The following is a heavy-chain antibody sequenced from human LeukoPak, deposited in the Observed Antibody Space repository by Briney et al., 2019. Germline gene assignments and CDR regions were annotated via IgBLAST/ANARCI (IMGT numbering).Heavy chain of an antibody. CDR3: ARGCSGGSCYSSYYYYYMDV. J-gene: IGHJ6*03. CDR1: GFTFSGCY. V-gene: IGHV3-11*01. CDR2: GSSSGSTI. Sequence: PGGSLRLSCAASGFTFSGCYKSWIRKAPGQGLERVSYGSSSGSTIYYADSVKGRFTISRDNAKNSLYLQMNSLRAEDTAVYYCARGCSGGSCYSSYYYYYMDVWGKGTTVTVSS. D-gene: IGHD2-15*01.